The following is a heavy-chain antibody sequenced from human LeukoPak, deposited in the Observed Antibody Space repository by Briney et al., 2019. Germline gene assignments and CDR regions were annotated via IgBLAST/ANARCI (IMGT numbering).Heavy chain of an antibody. CDR3: AKDLWVRQQLTSGTHDY. CDR1: GFTFSSYD. CDR2: IRYDGSNK. J-gene: IGHJ4*02. Sequence: GGSLRLSCAASGFTFSSYDMHWVRQAPGKGLEWVAFIRYDGSNKYYADSVKGRFTISRDNSKNTLYLQMNSLRAEDTAVYYCAKDLWVRQQLTSGTHDYWGQGTLVTVSS. D-gene: IGHD6-13*01. V-gene: IGHV3-30*02.